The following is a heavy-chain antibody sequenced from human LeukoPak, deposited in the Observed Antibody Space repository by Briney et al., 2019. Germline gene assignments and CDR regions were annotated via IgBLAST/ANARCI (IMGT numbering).Heavy chain of an antibody. D-gene: IGHD3-9*01. J-gene: IGHJ4*02. Sequence: GASVKVSGKASGYTFTSYAMHWVRQAPGQRLEWMGWINAGNGNTKYSQKFQGRVTITRDTSASTAYMELSSLRSEDTAVYYCARPGTLLRYFDWLSDWGQGTLVTVFS. CDR1: GYTFTSYA. CDR2: INAGNGNT. V-gene: IGHV1-3*01. CDR3: ARPGTLLRYFDWLSD.